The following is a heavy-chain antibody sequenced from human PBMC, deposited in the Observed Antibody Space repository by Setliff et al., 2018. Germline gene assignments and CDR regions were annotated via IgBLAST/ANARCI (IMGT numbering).Heavy chain of an antibody. V-gene: IGHV3-23*01. D-gene: IGHD3-3*01. Sequence: ETLSLTCTVSGGSISSYYWSWIRQAPGKGLEWVSAISGSGGSTYYADSVKGRFTISRDNSKNTLYLQMNSLRAEDTAVYYCAKGLRGVVYYYYGLDVWGQGTTVTVSS. J-gene: IGHJ6*02. CDR3: AKGLRGVVYYYYGLDV. CDR1: GGSISSYY. CDR2: ISGSGGST.